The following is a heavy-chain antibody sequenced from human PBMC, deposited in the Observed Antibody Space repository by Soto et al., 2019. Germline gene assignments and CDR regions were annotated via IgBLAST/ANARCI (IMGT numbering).Heavy chain of an antibody. J-gene: IGHJ6*02. CDR2: IYYSGST. CDR3: ARHEVDIVATRYTYYYYGMDV. D-gene: IGHD5-12*01. CDR1: GGSISSSSYY. V-gene: IGHV4-39*01. Sequence: PSETLSLTCTVSGGSISSSSYYWGWIRQPPGKGLEWIGSIYYSGSTYYNPSLKSRVTISVDTSKNQFSLKLSSVTAADTAVYYCARHEVDIVATRYTYYYYGMDVWGQGTTVTVSS.